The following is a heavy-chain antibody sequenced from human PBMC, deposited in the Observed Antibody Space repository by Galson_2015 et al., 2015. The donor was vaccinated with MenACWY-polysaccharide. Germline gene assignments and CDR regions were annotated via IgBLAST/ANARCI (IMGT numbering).Heavy chain of an antibody. CDR1: GLTFSSFA. CDR3: AKHKGWEVANDCMDV. Sequence: SLRLSCAASGLTFSSFAMTWVRQAPGKGLEWVSTIIGSGGRTYYADSVRGRFTISRDNSKDTLYLQMNSLRADDTAIYFCAKHKGWEVANDCMDVWGRGTTVIVS. D-gene: IGHD2-21*01. V-gene: IGHV3-23*01. CDR2: IIGSGGRT. J-gene: IGHJ6*03.